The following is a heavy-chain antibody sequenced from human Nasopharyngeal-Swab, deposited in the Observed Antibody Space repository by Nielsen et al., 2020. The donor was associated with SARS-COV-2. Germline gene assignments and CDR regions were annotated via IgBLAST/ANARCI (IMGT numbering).Heavy chain of an antibody. Sequence: GESLKISCAVSGMAFSSYGMHWVRQAAGKGLEWVTVISHDGGNEYYADSVKGRFTISRDNSKNALYLQMNSLRPEDTATYYCAKDSGSGWFSLFDHWGRGTVVTVSS. J-gene: IGHJ4*02. CDR3: AKDSGSGWFSLFDH. D-gene: IGHD6-19*01. V-gene: IGHV3-30*18. CDR2: ISHDGGNE. CDR1: GMAFSSYG.